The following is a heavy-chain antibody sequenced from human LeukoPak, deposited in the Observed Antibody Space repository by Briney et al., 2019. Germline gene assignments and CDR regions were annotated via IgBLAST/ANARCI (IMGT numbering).Heavy chain of an antibody. J-gene: IGHJ4*02. CDR2: IYYSGST. Sequence: TPSETLSLTCTVSGGSISSSSYYWGWIRQPPGKGLEWIGSIYYSGSTYYNPSLKSRVTISVDTSKNQFSLKLSSVTAADTAVYYCARERGYDYVDYWGQGTLVTVSS. CDR1: GGSISSSSYY. CDR3: ARERGYDYVDY. V-gene: IGHV4-39*02. D-gene: IGHD3-16*01.